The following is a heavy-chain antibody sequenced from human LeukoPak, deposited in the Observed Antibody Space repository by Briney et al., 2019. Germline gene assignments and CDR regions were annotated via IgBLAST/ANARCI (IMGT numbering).Heavy chain of an antibody. CDR1: GFTFSVYC. V-gene: IGHV3-33*01. CDR3: ARELPTVVNFDFDC. D-gene: IGHD3-22*01. J-gene: IGHJ4*02. CDR2: IWYDGSDK. Sequence: GGSLRLSCEASGFTFSVYCMHWVRQAPGKGLEWVAVIWYDGSDKYYADSVKGRFSISRDNSKNTLYLQRNSLRAEDTAVYYCARELPTVVNFDFDCWGQGTLVTVSS.